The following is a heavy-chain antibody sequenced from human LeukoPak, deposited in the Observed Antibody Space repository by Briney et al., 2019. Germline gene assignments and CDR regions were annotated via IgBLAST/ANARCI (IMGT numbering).Heavy chain of an antibody. CDR1: GYTFTNYG. D-gene: IGHD2-8*01. Sequence: ASVKVSCKASGYTFTNYGISWVRQAPGQELEWMGWISANNANRNYAQKVQGRVTMTTDTSTSTAYMEVRSLRSDDTAVYYCVRDGYCTNGVCTEWFDPWGQGTLVTVSS. J-gene: IGHJ5*02. V-gene: IGHV1-18*01. CDR2: ISANNANR. CDR3: VRDGYCTNGVCTEWFDP.